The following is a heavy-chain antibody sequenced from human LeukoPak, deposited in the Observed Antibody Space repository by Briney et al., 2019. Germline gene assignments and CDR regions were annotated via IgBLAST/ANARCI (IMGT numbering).Heavy chain of an antibody. CDR2: INPDSAGT. V-gene: IGHV1-2*02. J-gene: IGHJ4*02. CDR1: GYTFTGYY. CDR3: ARVSGRGYSYGSFDY. Sequence: ASVKVSCKASGYTFTGYYLHWVRQAPGQGLEWVGWINPDSAGTNYAQEFQGRVTMTRDTSTSTVYMELWRLRSDDRAVYYCARVSGRGYSYGSFDYWGQGTLVTVSS. D-gene: IGHD5-18*01.